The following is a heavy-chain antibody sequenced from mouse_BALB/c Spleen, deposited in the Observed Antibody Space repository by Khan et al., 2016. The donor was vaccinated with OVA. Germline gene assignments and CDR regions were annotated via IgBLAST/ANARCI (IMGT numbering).Heavy chain of an antibody. CDR2: IYPGNSDI. Sequence: EVQLQQSGTVLARPGASVKMSCKASGYTFTSYWMHWVKQRPGQGLEWIGAIYPGNSDINYNQKFKGKAKLTAVTSTSTAYMELNSLTNEDSAVSYSTRNGFGNYESWDYWGQGTTLTVSS. D-gene: IGHD2-1*01. V-gene: IGHV1-5*01. CDR3: TRNGFGNYESWDY. J-gene: IGHJ2*01. CDR1: GYTFTSYW.